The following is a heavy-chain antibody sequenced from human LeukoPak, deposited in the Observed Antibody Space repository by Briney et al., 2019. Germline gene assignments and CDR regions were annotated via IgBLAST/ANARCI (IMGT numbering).Heavy chain of an antibody. D-gene: IGHD2-21*02. J-gene: IGHJ3*02. CDR2: ISYDGSNK. V-gene: IGHV3-30-3*01. CDR1: GFTFSSYA. Sequence: GGSLRLSCAASGFTFSSYAMHWVRQAPGKGLEWVAVISYDGSNKYYADSVKGRFTISRDNSKNTLYLQVNSLRAEDTAVYYCASGGDTDAFDIWGQGTMVTVSS. CDR3: ASGGDTDAFDI.